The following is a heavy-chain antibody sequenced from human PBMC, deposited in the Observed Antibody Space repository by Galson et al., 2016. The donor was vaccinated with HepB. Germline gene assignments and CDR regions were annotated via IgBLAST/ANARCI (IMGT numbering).Heavy chain of an antibody. V-gene: IGHV4-4*02. Sequence: SETLSLTCAISGDSISSNQYWCWVRQPPGKGLGWDGEIDHDGTANYNPPLKSQVTISGDKSKNQSSLSLASVTAADTAVYYCAGRTWGTSGSYFDYWGQGTLVTVSS. CDR1: GDSISSNQY. D-gene: IGHD1-26*01. J-gene: IGHJ4*02. CDR3: AGRTWGTSGSYFDY. CDR2: IDHDGTA.